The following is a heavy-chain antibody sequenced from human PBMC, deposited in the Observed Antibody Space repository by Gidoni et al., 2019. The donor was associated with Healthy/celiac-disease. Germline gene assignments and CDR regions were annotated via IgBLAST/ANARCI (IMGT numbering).Heavy chain of an antibody. CDR3: ARDRGYYDSSGYYYPYYYGMDV. D-gene: IGHD3-22*01. J-gene: IGHJ6*02. V-gene: IGHV3-48*03. CDR2: ISSSGSTI. Sequence: EVQLVESGGGLVQPGGSLRLSCAASGFTFSSYEMNWVRQAPGKGLEWVSYISSSGSTIYYADSVKGRFTISRDNAKNSLYLQMNSLRAEDTAVYYCARDRGYYDSSGYYYPYYYGMDVWGQGTTVTVSS. CDR1: GFTFSSYE.